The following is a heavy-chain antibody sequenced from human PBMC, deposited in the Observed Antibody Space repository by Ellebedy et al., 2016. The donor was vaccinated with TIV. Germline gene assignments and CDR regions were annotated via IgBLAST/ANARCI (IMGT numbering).Heavy chain of an antibody. D-gene: IGHD6-19*01. CDR2: ISHTGTRT. J-gene: IGHJ4*02. CDR1: GFSFSTYA. V-gene: IGHV3-23*01. CDR3: AKGRGGGSDSSAPRYYFDS. Sequence: PGGSLRLSCVGSGFSFSTYAMAWVRQTPGKGLEWVSTISHTGTRTYYANSVEGRFIISRDISKRTLYLQMNSLRAEDTAVFYCAKGRGGGSDSSAPRYYFDSWGLGTLVTVSS.